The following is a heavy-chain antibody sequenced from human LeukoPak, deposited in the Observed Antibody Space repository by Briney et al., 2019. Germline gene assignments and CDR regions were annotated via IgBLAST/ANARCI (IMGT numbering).Heavy chain of an antibody. CDR1: GFTFSTSA. Sequence: SVKVSCKASGFTFSTSAFQWVRQARGQRLEWVGWIVVGSGTTSYAQNFQGRITITRDMSTSAVYMELSSLRSDDTAVYYCAAERYSGGCCWFDPWGQGTQVTVSS. J-gene: IGHJ5*02. CDR2: IVVGSGTT. V-gene: IGHV1-58*01. D-gene: IGHD1-26*01. CDR3: AAERYSGGCCWFDP.